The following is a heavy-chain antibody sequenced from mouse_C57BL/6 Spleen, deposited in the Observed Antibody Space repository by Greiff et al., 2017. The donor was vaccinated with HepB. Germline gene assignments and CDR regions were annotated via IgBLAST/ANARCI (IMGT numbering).Heavy chain of an antibody. CDR3: ASYDYDYAMDY. J-gene: IGHJ4*01. Sequence: QVQLQQSGAELARPGASVKLSCKASGCTFTSYGISWVKQRTGQGLEWIGEIYPRSGNTYYNEKFKGKATLTADKSSSTAYMELRSLTSEDSAVYFCASYDYDYAMDYWGQGTSVTVSS. CDR1: GCTFTSYG. D-gene: IGHD2-4*01. CDR2: IYPRSGNT. V-gene: IGHV1-81*01.